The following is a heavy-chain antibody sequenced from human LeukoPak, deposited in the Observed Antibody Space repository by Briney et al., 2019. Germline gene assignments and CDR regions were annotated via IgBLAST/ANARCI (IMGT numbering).Heavy chain of an antibody. CDR3: VSYTWNQPDY. Sequence: QSGGSLRLSCAASGLTFSTHWMYWVRQTPGKGLVWVSGINDDGSLTNYADSVKGRFTMSRDNAKNTLFLRMNSLRAEDTALYSCVSYTWNQPDYWGQGSLVTVSS. CDR1: GLTFSTHW. CDR2: INDDGSLT. J-gene: IGHJ4*02. V-gene: IGHV3-74*01. D-gene: IGHD1-20*01.